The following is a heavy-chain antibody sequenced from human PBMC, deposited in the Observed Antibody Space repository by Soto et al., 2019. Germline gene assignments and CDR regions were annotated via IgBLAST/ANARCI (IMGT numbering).Heavy chain of an antibody. CDR3: ARDDDNDANALDY. Sequence: GGSLRLSCAASGFTLSNHDMYWVRQATGKSLEWVSAIGIGGDTYYPASVKGRFTISRQNAKNSLYLQMNNLRDEDTAVYYCARDDDNDANALDYWGPGTLVTVSS. J-gene: IGHJ4*02. CDR2: IGIGGDT. CDR1: GFTLSNHD. V-gene: IGHV3-13*01.